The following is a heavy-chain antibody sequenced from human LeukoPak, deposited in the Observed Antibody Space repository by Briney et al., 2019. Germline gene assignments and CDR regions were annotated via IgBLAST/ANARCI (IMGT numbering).Heavy chain of an antibody. V-gene: IGHV1-18*01. J-gene: IGHJ4*02. CDR1: GYTFTIYG. Sequence: ASVKVSCKASGYTFTIYGISWVRQAPGQGLEWMGWISAYNGNTNYAQKFQGRVTMTTDTSTSTAYMELRSLRSDDTAVYYCAKGEVRYSSGWYVYWGQGTLVTVSS. D-gene: IGHD6-19*01. CDR3: AKGEVRYSSGWYVY. CDR2: ISAYNGNT.